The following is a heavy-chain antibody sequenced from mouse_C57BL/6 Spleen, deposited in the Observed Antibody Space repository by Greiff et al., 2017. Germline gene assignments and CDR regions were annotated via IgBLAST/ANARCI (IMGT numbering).Heavy chain of an antibody. CDR3: ARNLGYYGSYAMDY. CDR1: GFSLTSYG. V-gene: IGHV2-2*01. D-gene: IGHD1-1*01. J-gene: IGHJ4*01. Sequence: VQLQQSGPGLVQPSQSLSITCTVSGFSLTSYGVHWVRQSPGKGLEWLGVIWSGGSTDYNAAFISRLGISKDNSKSQVFFKMNSLQADDTAIYYCARNLGYYGSYAMDYWGQGTSVTVSS. CDR2: IWSGGST.